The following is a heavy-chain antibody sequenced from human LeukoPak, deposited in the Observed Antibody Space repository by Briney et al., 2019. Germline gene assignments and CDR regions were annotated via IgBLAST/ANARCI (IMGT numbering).Heavy chain of an antibody. CDR1: GFTFSSYS. CDR3: ARDRGVVTATPGSYFDY. V-gene: IGHV3-48*01. Sequence: GGSLRLSCAASGFTFSSYSMNWVRQAPGKGLEWVSYISSSSSTIYYADSVKGRFTISRDNAKNSLYLQMNSLRAEDTAVYYCARDRGVVTATPGSYFDYWGQGTLVTVSS. D-gene: IGHD2-21*02. J-gene: IGHJ4*02. CDR2: ISSSSSTI.